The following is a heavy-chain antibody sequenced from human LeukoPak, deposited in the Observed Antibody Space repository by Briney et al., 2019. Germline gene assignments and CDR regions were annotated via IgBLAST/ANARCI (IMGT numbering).Heavy chain of an antibody. CDR3: GRSGADDFWSGYYGYYMDV. CDR2: IIPIFGTA. D-gene: IGHD3-3*01. V-gene: IGHV1-69*05. Sequence: SVKLSCKASGGTFSSYAISWVRQAPGQGLEWMGGIIPIFGTATYAQKFQGRVTITTDESTSTAYMELSSLRSEAKTVYYCGRSGADDFWSGYYGYYMDVWGKGTTVTVSS. CDR1: GGTFSSYA. J-gene: IGHJ6*03.